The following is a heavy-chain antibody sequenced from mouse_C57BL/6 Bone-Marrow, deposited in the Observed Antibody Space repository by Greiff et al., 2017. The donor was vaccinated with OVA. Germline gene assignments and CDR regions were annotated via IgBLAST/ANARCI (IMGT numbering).Heavy chain of an antibody. Sequence: VQLQQPGAELVKPGASVKLSCKASGYTFTSYWMHWVKQRPGQGLEWIGMIHPNSGSTNYNEKFKSKATLTVDKSSSTAYMQLSSLTSEDSAVYYCARRSVVANWYVDVWGTGTTVTVSS. CDR1: GYTFTSYW. V-gene: IGHV1-64*01. J-gene: IGHJ1*03. D-gene: IGHD1-1*01. CDR2: IHPNSGST. CDR3: ARRSVVANWYVDV.